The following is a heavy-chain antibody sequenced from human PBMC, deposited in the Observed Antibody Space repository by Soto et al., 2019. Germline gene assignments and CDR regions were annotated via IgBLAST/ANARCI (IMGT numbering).Heavy chain of an antibody. J-gene: IGHJ5*02. D-gene: IGHD4-17*01. CDR3: ARGVRSSHCTLRVWFDP. CDR1: GGSFSGYY. CDR2: INHSGST. Sequence: SETLSLTCAVYGGSFSGYYWSWIRQPPGKGLEWIGEINHSGSTNYNPSLKSRVTISVDTSKNQFSLKLSSVTAADTAVYYCARGVRSSHCTLRVWFDPWGQG. V-gene: IGHV4-34*01.